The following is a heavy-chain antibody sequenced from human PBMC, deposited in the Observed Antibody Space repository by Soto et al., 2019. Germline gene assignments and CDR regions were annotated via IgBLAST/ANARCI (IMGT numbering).Heavy chain of an antibody. CDR1: GGSFSGYY. Sequence: QVQLQQWGAGLLKPSETLSLTCAVYGGSFSGYYWSWIRQPPGKGLEWIGEINHSGSTNYNPSLKSRVTISVDTSKNQLSMKLSSVTAADTAVYYCARGKLPAMVRGVPYDYRGQGTPVTVSS. CDR2: INHSGST. D-gene: IGHD3-10*01. V-gene: IGHV4-34*01. CDR3: ARGKLPAMVRGVPYDY. J-gene: IGHJ4*02.